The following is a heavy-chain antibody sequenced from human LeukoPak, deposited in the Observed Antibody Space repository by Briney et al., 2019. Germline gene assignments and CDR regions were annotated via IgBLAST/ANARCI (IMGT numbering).Heavy chain of an antibody. J-gene: IGHJ3*01. Sequence: GGSLRLSCAVPGFTFRNYLMHWVRQPPGQGLVWVSRINQDESRAYADSVKGRFTVSRDNAKNMLYLQLNGLRAEDTAVYFCGRGGDGIDVWGQGTTVIVSS. D-gene: IGHD5-24*01. CDR3: GRGGDGIDV. V-gene: IGHV3-74*01. CDR2: INQDESRA. CDR1: GFTFRNYL.